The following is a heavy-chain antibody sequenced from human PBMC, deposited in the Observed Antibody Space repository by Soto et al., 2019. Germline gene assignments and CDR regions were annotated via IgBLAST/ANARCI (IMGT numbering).Heavy chain of an antibody. V-gene: IGHV1-3*01. CDR2: INAGNGNT. D-gene: IGHD4-17*01. J-gene: IGHJ4*02. CDR3: ARSDGPLGDY. CDR1: GYTFTSYA. Sequence: QVQLVQSGAEVKKPGASVKVSCKASGYTFTSYAMHWVRQPPGQRLEWMGWINAGNGNTKYSQKFQGRVTITRDTSASTAYMELSSLRSEDTAVYYCARSDGPLGDYWGQGTLVTVSS.